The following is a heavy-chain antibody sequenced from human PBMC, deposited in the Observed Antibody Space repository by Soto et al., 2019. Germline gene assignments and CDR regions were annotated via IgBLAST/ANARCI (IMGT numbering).Heavy chain of an antibody. CDR3: ARDNGYYDL. Sequence: ASVKVSCRTSGYTFSSYSINWVRQAPGQGLEWMAWISTYSGNTHYAERVQGRVTVTLDKSARTAFMEMRGLTSDDTAVYFCARDNGYYDLWGQGTLVTVSS. CDR2: ISTYSGNT. V-gene: IGHV1-18*04. J-gene: IGHJ4*02. CDR1: GYTFSSYS.